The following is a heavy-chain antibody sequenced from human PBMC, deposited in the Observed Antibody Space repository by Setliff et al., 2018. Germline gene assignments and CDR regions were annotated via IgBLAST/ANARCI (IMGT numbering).Heavy chain of an antibody. V-gene: IGHV3-33*08. J-gene: IGHJ5*02. Sequence: GGSLRLSCAASGFTFSTYRMHWVRQAPGKGLEWVAVIWDDGVKKYHADPVKGRFTISRDNSKNTLYLQMIRLRAEDTAVYYCAGNSIGYYFDPWGQGTLVTVSS. CDR2: IWDDGVKK. CDR1: GFTFSTYR. D-gene: IGHD3-22*01. CDR3: AGNSIGYYFDP.